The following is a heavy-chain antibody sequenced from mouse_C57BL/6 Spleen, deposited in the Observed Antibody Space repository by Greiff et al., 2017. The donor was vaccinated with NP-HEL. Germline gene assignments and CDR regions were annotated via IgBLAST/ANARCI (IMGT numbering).Heavy chain of an antibody. Sequence: VQLQQSGAELVRPGASVKLSCTASGFNIKDDYMHWVKQRPEQGLEWIGWIDPENGDTEYASKFQGKATITADTSSNTAYLQLSSLTSEDTAVYDCTTGYGSSYVKGGYWGQGTTLTVSS. J-gene: IGHJ2*01. V-gene: IGHV14-4*01. CDR1: GFNIKDDY. CDR2: IDPENGDT. D-gene: IGHD1-1*01. CDR3: TTGYGSSYVKGGY.